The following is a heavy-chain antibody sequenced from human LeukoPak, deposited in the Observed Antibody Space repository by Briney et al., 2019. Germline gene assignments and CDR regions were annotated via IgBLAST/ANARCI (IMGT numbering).Heavy chain of an antibody. J-gene: IGHJ4*02. V-gene: IGHV3-30*04. CDR1: GFTFSSYA. D-gene: IGHD3-10*01. Sequence: GGSLRLSCAASGFTFSSYAMHWVRQAPGKGLEWVAVVSYDETNKYYADSVKGRFTLSRDNSKNTLYLQMNSLRPEDTAIYYCAKLFESGTYNNFFHYWGQGTLVTVFS. CDR2: VSYDETNK. CDR3: AKLFESGTYNNFFHY.